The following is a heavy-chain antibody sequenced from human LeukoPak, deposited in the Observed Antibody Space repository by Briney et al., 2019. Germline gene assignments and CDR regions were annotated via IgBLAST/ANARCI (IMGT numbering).Heavy chain of an antibody. D-gene: IGHD2-2*01. CDR2: IWYDGSNK. J-gene: IGHJ4*02. Sequence: GGSLRLSCAASGFTFSSYGMHWVRQAPGKGLEWVAVIWYDGSNKYYADSVKGRFTISRDNSKNTLYLQMNSLRAEDTAVYYCARDTYCSSTSCYSLFDHWGQGTLVTVSS. CDR3: ARDTYCSSTSCYSLFDH. CDR1: GFTFSSYG. V-gene: IGHV3-33*01.